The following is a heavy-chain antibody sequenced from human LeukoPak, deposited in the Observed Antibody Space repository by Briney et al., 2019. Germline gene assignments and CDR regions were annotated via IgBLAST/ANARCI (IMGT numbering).Heavy chain of an antibody. CDR3: AREGGNYYDSSGYYSGNAFDI. CDR1: GVTFSDYY. V-gene: IGHV3-11*01. J-gene: IGHJ3*02. D-gene: IGHD3-22*01. CDR2: ISSSGSTI. Sequence: PGGSLRLSCAASGVTFSDYYMSWIREAPGKGLKWGSYISSSGSTIYYADSLKGRFTISRDNAKNSLYLQMNSLRAEDTAVYYCAREGGNYYDSSGYYSGNAFDIWGQGTMVTVSS.